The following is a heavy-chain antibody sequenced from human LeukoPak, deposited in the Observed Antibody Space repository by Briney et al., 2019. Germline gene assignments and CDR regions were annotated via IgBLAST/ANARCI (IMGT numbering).Heavy chain of an antibody. CDR3: AHLVVTIDWRSYFDY. Sequence: SGPTLVNPTQTLTLTCTFSDFSLSTPGMGVGWIRQPPGKALEWLAFIYYNDYKRYSPSLRSRLTITRDTSKNQGVLAMTNMDPVHTATYYCAHLVVTIDWRSYFDYWGQGALVTVSS. J-gene: IGHJ4*02. CDR1: DFSLSTPGMG. D-gene: IGHD3-9*01. CDR2: IYYNDYK. V-gene: IGHV2-5*01.